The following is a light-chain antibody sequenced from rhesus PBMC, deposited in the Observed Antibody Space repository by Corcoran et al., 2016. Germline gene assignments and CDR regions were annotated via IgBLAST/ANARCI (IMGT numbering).Light chain of an antibody. CDR1: QSLLDNKGNSD. CDR3: VQTLAFPRT. V-gene: IGKV2-72*02. CDR2: GGS. Sequence: DIVMTQTPLALAITPGEPASMSCRSSQSLLDNKGNSDLSWYLQRPGSSPQLLFHGGSNRASGVPDRFSVSGSGTDFTLKITKVEAEDVGYYYCVQTLAFPRTFGQGTKVEIK. J-gene: IGKJ1*01.